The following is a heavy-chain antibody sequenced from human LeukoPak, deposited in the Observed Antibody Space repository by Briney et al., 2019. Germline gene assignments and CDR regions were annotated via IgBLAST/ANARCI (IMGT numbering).Heavy chain of an antibody. Sequence: SETLSLTCTVSGGPISSSSYYWGWIRQPPGKGLEWIGSIYYSGSTYYNPSLKSRVTISVDTSKNQFSLKLSSVTAAVTAVYYCARLVVTDNWFDPWGQGTLVTVSS. CDR1: GGPISSSSYY. CDR2: IYYSGST. J-gene: IGHJ5*02. V-gene: IGHV4-39*01. CDR3: ARLVVTDNWFDP. D-gene: IGHD2-21*02.